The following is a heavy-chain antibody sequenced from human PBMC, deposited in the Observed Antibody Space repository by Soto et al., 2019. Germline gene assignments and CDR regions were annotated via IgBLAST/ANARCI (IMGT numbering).Heavy chain of an antibody. CDR1: GGSISSGDYY. CDR2: IYSSGST. V-gene: IGHV4-30-4*01. J-gene: IGHJ5*02. CDR3: AREILSSSWRPNWFDP. Sequence: QVQLQESGPGLVKPSQTLSLTCTVSGGSISSGDYYWSWIRQPPGKGLEWIGYIYSSGSTYYNPSLKSRVTISVDTSTNQFSLKLSSVTAADTAVYYCAREILSSSWRPNWFDPWGQGTLVTVSS. D-gene: IGHD6-13*01.